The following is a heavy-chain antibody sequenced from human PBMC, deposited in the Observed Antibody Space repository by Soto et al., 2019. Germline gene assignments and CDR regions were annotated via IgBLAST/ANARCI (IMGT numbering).Heavy chain of an antibody. V-gene: IGHV4-39*01. D-gene: IGHD2-21*02. J-gene: IGHJ5*02. CDR3: ARHPSDFWFDP. CDR2: IYYSGST. CDR1: GGSISSSSYY. Sequence: SETLSLTCTVSGGSISSSSYYWGWIRQPPGKGLEWIGSIYYSGSTYYNPSLKSRVTISVDTSKNQFSLRLSSVTAADTAVYYCARHPSDFWFDPWGQGTLVTVSS.